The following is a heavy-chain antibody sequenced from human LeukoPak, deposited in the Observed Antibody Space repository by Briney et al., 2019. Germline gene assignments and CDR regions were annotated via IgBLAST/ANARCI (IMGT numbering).Heavy chain of an antibody. Sequence: GGSLRLSCAASGFTFSSYAMTWVRQAPGKGLEWVSAITGSGASTFYADSVKGRFTISRDNSKNTLYLQMNSLRAEDAAVYYCAKSAYDYGDYDYYFDYWGQGTLVTVSS. D-gene: IGHD4-17*01. CDR1: GFTFSSYA. J-gene: IGHJ4*02. CDR2: ITGSGAST. V-gene: IGHV3-23*01. CDR3: AKSAYDYGDYDYYFDY.